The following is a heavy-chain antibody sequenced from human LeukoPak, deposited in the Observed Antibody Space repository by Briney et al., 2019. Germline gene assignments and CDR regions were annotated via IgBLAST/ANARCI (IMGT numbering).Heavy chain of an antibody. V-gene: IGHV4-34*01. CDR1: GGSFSDYY. D-gene: IGHD3-10*01. CDR3: ARGFLAHFYGSSSH. Sequence: PSETLSLTCAVYGGSFSDYYWAWIRQPPGKGLEWIGEINHNGGINYNPSLKSRVTLSLDTSMNHVSLRLTSVTAAETGVYYCARGFLAHFYGSSSHWGQGTLVSVSS. J-gene: IGHJ4*02. CDR2: INHNGGI.